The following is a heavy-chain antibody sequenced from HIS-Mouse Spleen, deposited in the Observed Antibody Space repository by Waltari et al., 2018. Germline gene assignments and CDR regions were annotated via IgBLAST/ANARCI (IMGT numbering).Heavy chain of an antibody. V-gene: IGHV4-39*07. CDR1: GGSISSSSYY. CDR2: IDYSGRT. Sequence: QLQLQESGPGLVKPSETLSLTCTVSGGSISSSSYYWGWIRQPPGKGLEWIGSIDYSGRTYYNPSLKRRVTISVDTSKNQFSLKLGSVTAADTAVYYCAREIPYSSSWYDWYFDLWGRGTLVTVSS. D-gene: IGHD6-13*01. CDR3: AREIPYSSSWYDWYFDL. J-gene: IGHJ2*01.